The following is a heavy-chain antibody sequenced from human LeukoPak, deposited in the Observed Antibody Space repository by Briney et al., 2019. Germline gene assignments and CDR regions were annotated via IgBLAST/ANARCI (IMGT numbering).Heavy chain of an antibody. CDR3: ARGRSTGYPYYFEY. Sequence: ASVEVSCKASEYTFTSYDINWVRQATGQGLEWMGWMNPNSGSTGYAQKFQGRVTITRNTSISTAYMELSGLRSEDTAVYYCARGRSTGYPYYFEYWGQGTLVTVSS. CDR1: EYTFTSYD. D-gene: IGHD5-12*01. J-gene: IGHJ4*02. V-gene: IGHV1-8*03. CDR2: MNPNSGST.